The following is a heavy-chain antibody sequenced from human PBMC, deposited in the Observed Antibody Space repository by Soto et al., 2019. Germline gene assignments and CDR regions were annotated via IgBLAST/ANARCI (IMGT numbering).Heavy chain of an antibody. CDR1: GGSFSGYY. J-gene: IGHJ5*02. V-gene: IGHV4-34*01. CDR2: INHSGST. Sequence: SETLSLTCAVYGGSFSGYYWSWIRQPPGKGLEWIGEINHSGSTNYNPSLKSRVTISVDTSKNQFSLKLSSVTAADMAVYYCARGIPYDFWSGRALNWFDPWGQGTLVTVSS. D-gene: IGHD3-3*01. CDR3: ARGIPYDFWSGRALNWFDP.